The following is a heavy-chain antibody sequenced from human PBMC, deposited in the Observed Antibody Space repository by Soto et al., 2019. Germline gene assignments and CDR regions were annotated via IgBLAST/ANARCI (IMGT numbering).Heavy chain of an antibody. CDR2: IYYSGST. CDR1: GGSIRSSSYY. Sequence: QLQLQESGPGLVKPSETLSLTCTVSGGSIRSSSYYWGWIRQPPGKGLEWIGSIYYSGSTYYNPSLKSRVTISVDTSKNQFSLKLSSVTAADTAVYYCARQRIAVAFDAFDIWGQGTMVTVSS. D-gene: IGHD6-19*01. CDR3: ARQRIAVAFDAFDI. V-gene: IGHV4-39*01. J-gene: IGHJ3*02.